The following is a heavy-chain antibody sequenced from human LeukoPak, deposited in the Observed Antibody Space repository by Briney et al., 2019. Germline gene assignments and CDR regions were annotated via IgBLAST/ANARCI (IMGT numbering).Heavy chain of an antibody. D-gene: IGHD6-13*01. CDR2: INPKSGGT. Sequence: ASVTVSCKASGYTFTGYYMHWVRQAPGQGLEWMGRINPKSGGTNYAQKFQGSVTMTRYASIPPAYMELSRLRSDDSAVYYCARHSRKVAYSSSPVPPYYWGQGTLVTVSS. CDR3: ARHSRKVAYSSSPVPPYY. J-gene: IGHJ4*02. V-gene: IGHV1-2*06. CDR1: GYTFTGYY.